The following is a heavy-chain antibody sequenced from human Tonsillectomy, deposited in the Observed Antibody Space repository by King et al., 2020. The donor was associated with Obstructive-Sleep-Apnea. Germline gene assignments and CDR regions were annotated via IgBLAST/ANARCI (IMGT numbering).Heavy chain of an antibody. Sequence: QLKESGPRLVKPSETLSLTCTVSGGSISFYYWSWIRQPPGKGLEWIGYIHYTGSTNYNPSLKSRVTISVDTSKNQFSLKLSSVTAADTAMYYCARADYGGNSNDYWGQGTLVTVSS. J-gene: IGHJ4*01. CDR1: GGSISFYY. CDR3: ARADYGGNSNDY. V-gene: IGHV4-59*01. CDR2: IHYTGST. D-gene: IGHD4-23*01.